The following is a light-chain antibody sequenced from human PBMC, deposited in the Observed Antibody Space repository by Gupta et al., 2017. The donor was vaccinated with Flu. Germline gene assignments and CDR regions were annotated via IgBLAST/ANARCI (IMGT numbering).Light chain of an antibody. CDR1: SSDVGAYNF. Sequence: QSALTQPASVSASPGQSITISCTGTSSDVGAYNFVSWYQQHPGKAPKLIIYEVNNRPAGVADSFSVTKSGNTATLTISGRQVEDEADYYCSSVTTSITYVFGTGTKVTVL. J-gene: IGLJ1*01. V-gene: IGLV2-14*01. CDR3: SSVTTSITYV. CDR2: EVN.